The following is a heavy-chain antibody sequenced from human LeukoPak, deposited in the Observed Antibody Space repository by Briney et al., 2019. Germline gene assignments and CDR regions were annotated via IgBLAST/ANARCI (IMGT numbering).Heavy chain of an antibody. Sequence: SETLSLTCTVSGGSISIGGYYWSWIRQHPGKGLVWIGYIYYNGNTYYNPSLKSRLTISGDTSENQFSLKLSSVTAADTAVYYCVRNFDSYNAFDIWGQGTMVTVSS. J-gene: IGHJ3*02. CDR1: GGSISIGGYY. D-gene: IGHD3-22*01. CDR2: IYYNGNT. CDR3: VRNFDSYNAFDI. V-gene: IGHV4-31*03.